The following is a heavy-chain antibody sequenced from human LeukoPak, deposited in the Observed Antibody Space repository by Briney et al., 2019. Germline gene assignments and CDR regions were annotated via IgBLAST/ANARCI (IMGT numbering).Heavy chain of an antibody. CDR2: ISAYNGNT. V-gene: IGHV1-18*01. CDR1: GYTFTSYG. Sequence: VASVKVSCKASGYTFTSYGISWVRQAPGQGLEWMGWISAYNGNTNYAQKLQGRVTMTTDTSTSTAYMELRSLRSDDTAVYYCARDQGAYGDYALFDYWGQGTLVTVSS. J-gene: IGHJ4*02. CDR3: ARDQGAYGDYALFDY. D-gene: IGHD4-17*01.